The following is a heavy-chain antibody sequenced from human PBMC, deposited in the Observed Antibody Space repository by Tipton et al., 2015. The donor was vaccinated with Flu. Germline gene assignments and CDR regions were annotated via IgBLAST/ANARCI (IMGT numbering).Heavy chain of an antibody. J-gene: IGHJ4*02. CDR2: IYYSGST. Sequence: LRLSCTVSGGSISSGGYYWSWIRQLPGKGLQWIGYIYYSGSTYYNPSLKSRLTISQDTSKNQFSLNLSSVTAADTAVYYCARGAQYSSSFFDYWGQGNLVTVSS. CDR1: GGSISSGGYY. V-gene: IGHV4-31*03. D-gene: IGHD6-6*01. CDR3: ARGAQYSSSFFDY.